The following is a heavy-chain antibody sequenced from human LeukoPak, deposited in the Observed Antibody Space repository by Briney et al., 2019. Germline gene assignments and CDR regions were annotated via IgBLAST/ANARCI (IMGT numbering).Heavy chain of an antibody. Sequence: GESLKISCQASGYSFTTYWIGWVRQMPGTGLELMGIIFPGDSDTRYSPSFQGQVTISADTSINTAYLQWNRLKASDTAMYYCAGLDYGGNCFDYWGQGALVTVSS. D-gene: IGHD4-23*01. J-gene: IGHJ4*02. CDR1: GYSFTTYW. CDR3: AGLDYGGNCFDY. V-gene: IGHV5-51*01. CDR2: IFPGDSDT.